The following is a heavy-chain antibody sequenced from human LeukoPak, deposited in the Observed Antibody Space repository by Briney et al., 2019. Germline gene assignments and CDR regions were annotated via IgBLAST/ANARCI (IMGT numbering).Heavy chain of an antibody. CDR3: ARARYSSSWYDLDY. CDR2: ISSSSSYI. D-gene: IGHD6-13*01. V-gene: IGHV3-21*01. J-gene: IGHJ4*02. Sequence: ETLSLTCTVSGGSLSSSSYYWGWLRQPPGKGLEWVSSISSSSSYIYYADSVKGRFTISRDNAKNSLYLQMHSLRAEDTAVYYCARARYSSSWYDLDYWGQGTLVTVSS. CDR1: GGSLSSSS.